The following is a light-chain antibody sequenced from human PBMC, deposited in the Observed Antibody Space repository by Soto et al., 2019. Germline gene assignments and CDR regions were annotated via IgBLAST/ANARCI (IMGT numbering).Light chain of an antibody. CDR1: SSDVGGYTS. J-gene: IGLJ2*01. V-gene: IGLV2-14*01. CDR2: EVS. CDR3: SSYTSSSTVV. Sequence: QSVLTQPPSLSGSPGQSITISCTGTSSDVGGYTSVSWYQQHPGKAPKLVIYEVSNRPSGVSNRFSGSKSGNTASLTISGLQAEDEADYYCSSYTSSSTVVFGGGTKLTVL.